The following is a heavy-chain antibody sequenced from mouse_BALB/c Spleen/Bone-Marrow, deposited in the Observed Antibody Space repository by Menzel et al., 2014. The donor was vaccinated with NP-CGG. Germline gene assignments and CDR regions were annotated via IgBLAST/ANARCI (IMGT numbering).Heavy chain of an antibody. V-gene: IGHV4-1*02. D-gene: IGHD1-1*01. CDR3: ARGGYGSSYYFDY. CDR1: GFDFSRYW. J-gene: IGHJ2*01. CDR2: INPDSSTI. Sequence: EVKLLESGGGLVQPGGSLKLSCAASGFDFSRYWMSWVRQAPGKGLEWIGEINPDSSTINYTPSLEDKFIISRDNAKNTLYLQMSKVRSEDTALYYCARGGYGSSYYFDYWGQGTTITVSS.